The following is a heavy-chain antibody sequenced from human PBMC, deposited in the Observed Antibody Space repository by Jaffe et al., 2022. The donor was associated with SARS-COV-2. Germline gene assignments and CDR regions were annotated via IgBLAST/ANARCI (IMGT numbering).Heavy chain of an antibody. CDR1: GFPFSIYA. J-gene: IGHJ1*01. CDR2: IGGNDPDT. CDR3: ANRAGAKAAGTRYFQY. Sequence: EVQLLESGGGLVQPGESLRLSCVASGFPFSIYAMSWVRQAPGKGLEWVATIGGNDPDTLLYGDSVRGRFTISRDNSKNTLYLQMSSLRAEDTAVYYCANRAGAKAAGTRYFQYWGQGTLVTVSS. V-gene: IGHV3-23*01. D-gene: IGHD6-13*01.